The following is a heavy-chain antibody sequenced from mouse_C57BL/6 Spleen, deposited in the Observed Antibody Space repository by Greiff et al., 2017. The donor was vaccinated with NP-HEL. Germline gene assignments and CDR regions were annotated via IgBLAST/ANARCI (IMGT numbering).Heavy chain of an antibody. CDR1: GFTFSDYG. CDR2: ISNLAYSI. D-gene: IGHD2-10*01. V-gene: IGHV5-15*01. CDR3: ARAGLLRYFDV. J-gene: IGHJ1*03. Sequence: EVNVVESGGGLVQPGGSLKLSCAASGFTFSDYGMAWVRQAPRKGPEWVAFISNLAYSIYYADTVTGRFTIFRENAKNTLYLEMSSLRSEDTAMYYCARAGLLRYFDVWGTGTTVTVSS.